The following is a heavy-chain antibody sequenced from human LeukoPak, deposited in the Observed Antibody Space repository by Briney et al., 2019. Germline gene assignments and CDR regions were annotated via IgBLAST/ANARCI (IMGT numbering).Heavy chain of an antibody. Sequence: GGSLRLSCAASGFTFSSYGMSWVRQAPGKGLEWVSPISGGGDKTYYADSVNARFTISRDNSMNTLYLQMNSLRAEDTAIYYCAKEGQTAAGHGYFDSWGQGTLVTVSS. CDR3: AKEGQTAAGHGYFDS. V-gene: IGHV3-23*01. CDR1: GFTFSSYG. J-gene: IGHJ4*02. D-gene: IGHD6-25*01. CDR2: ISGGGDKT.